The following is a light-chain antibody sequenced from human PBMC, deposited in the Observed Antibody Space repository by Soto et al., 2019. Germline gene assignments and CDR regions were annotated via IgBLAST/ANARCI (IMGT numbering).Light chain of an antibody. CDR2: DAS. CDR1: QSASGY. J-gene: IGKJ2*01. Sequence: EIVLTQSPATLSLSPGERATLSCRASQSASGYLAWYQQKPGQAPRLLIYDASSRATGIPARFRGSRSGTDFTLTISSLEPEDFAVYYCQQRSNWPSMYTFGQGTKLEVK. V-gene: IGKV3-11*01. CDR3: QQRSNWPSMYT.